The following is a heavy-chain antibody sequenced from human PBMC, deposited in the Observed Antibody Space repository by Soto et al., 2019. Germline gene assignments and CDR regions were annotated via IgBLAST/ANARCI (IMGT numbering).Heavy chain of an antibody. CDR1: GGSISSSTW. J-gene: IGHJ4*02. Sequence: QVQLQESGPGLVKPSGTLSLTCAVSGGSISSSTWWSCVRQPPGKGLEWIGEIYHSGSTNYNPSLNRRVTVALDKSNNQFSQKQRPGTAGDAAVDYCARDAVPAAGKGYWGQGTLVALSS. CDR3: ARDAVPAAGKGY. CDR2: IYHSGST. V-gene: IGHV4-4*02. D-gene: IGHD2-2*01.